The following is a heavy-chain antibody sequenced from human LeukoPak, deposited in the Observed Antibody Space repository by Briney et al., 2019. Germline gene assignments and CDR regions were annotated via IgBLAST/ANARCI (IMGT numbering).Heavy chain of an antibody. CDR3: ARDGVSMVRGVRVLDYYNYYMDV. Sequence: GGSLRLSCAASRFTFSSYGMHWVRQAPGKGLEWVAYIQYDGSNAQYADSVKGRFTISRDDAKNSLYLQMNSLRAEDTAVYYCARDGVSMVRGVRVLDYYNYYMDVWGKGTTVTISS. V-gene: IGHV3-30*02. D-gene: IGHD3-10*01. J-gene: IGHJ6*03. CDR1: RFTFSSYG. CDR2: IQYDGSNA.